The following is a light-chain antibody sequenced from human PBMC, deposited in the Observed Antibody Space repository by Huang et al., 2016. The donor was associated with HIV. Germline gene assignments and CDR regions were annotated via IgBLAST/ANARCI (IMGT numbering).Light chain of an antibody. CDR2: WES. V-gene: IGKV4-1*01. CDR3: QQYYSSWT. Sequence: DIVMTQSPDSLAVSLGERATINCKSSQSVLFSSNNKNYLAWYQQKPGQPPKLLIYWESTRQSGVPDRFSGSGSGTEFTLTISSLQAEGVALYYCQQYYSSWTFGQGTKVEIK. CDR1: QSVLFSSNNKNY. J-gene: IGKJ1*01.